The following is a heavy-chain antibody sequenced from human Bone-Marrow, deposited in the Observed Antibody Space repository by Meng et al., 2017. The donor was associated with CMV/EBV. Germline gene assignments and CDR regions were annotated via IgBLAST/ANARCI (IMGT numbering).Heavy chain of an antibody. Sequence: SETLSLTCGVSGGSISRSNWWSWVRQLPGKGLEWIGETFHSGRTNYNPSLKSRVTISVDRSKNQFSLKLSSVTAADTAVYYCASPGPNWLNYYYGMDVWGQGTTVTVSS. CDR3: ASPGPNWLNYYYGMDV. V-gene: IGHV4-4*02. D-gene: IGHD1-1*01. CDR2: TFHSGRT. CDR1: GGSISRSNW. J-gene: IGHJ6*02.